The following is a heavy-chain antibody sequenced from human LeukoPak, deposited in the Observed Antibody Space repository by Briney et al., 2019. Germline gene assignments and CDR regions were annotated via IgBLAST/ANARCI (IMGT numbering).Heavy chain of an antibody. D-gene: IGHD1-26*01. J-gene: IGHJ4*02. V-gene: IGHV3-23*01. CDR1: AFTFSNYA. CDR2: ISGSGGST. Sequence: PGGSLRLSCAASAFTFSNYAMTWVRQAPGKGLEWVSAISGSGGSTYYANSVKGRFTISRDNSKNTLYLQMNSLRAEDTAVYYCAQVGATGYWGQGTLVTVSS. CDR3: AQVGATGY.